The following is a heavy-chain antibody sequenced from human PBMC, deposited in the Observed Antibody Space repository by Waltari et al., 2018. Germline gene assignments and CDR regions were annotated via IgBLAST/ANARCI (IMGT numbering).Heavy chain of an antibody. D-gene: IGHD6-19*01. Sequence: QVQLQESGPGLVKPSQTLSITCTFSGCSIRSGSYYWRWIRQPAGKGLEWIGRIYTSGSTNYNPSRKSRVTISVDTSKNQFSLKLSSVTAADTAVYYCARDSSGCPDYWGQGTLVTVSS. CDR1: GCSIRSGSYY. J-gene: IGHJ4*02. V-gene: IGHV4-61*02. CDR3: ARDSSGCPDY. CDR2: IYTSGST.